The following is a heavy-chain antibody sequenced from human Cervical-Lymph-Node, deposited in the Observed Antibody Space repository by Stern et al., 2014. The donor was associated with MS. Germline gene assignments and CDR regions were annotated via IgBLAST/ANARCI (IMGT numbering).Heavy chain of an antibody. CDR2: LIPIFGTA. V-gene: IGHV1-69*01. Sequence: QVQLVQSGAEVKKPGSSVKVSCKASGGTFSSYAISWVRQAPGQGIEWMGGLIPIFGTANYAQKFQGRVTITADESTSTAYMELSSLRSEDTAVYYCASSLRYFDWVMPGGGAFDIWGQGTMVTVSS. CDR1: GGTFSSYA. D-gene: IGHD3-9*01. CDR3: ASSLRYFDWVMPGGGAFDI. J-gene: IGHJ3*02.